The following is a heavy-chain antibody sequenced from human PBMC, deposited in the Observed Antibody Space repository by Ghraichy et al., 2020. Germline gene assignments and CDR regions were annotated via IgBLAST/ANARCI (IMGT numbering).Heavy chain of an antibody. CDR1: EFTFSSYA. D-gene: IGHD3-22*01. Sequence: GGSLRLSCAASEFTFSSYAMSWVRQAPGKGLEWVSGISGSGGSTYYADSVKGRFTISRDNSKSTLYLQMHSLGAGDTAVYYCAKSPYYYDNNRYYYTYYFDYWGQGTLVTVSS. J-gene: IGHJ4*02. CDR2: ISGSGGST. V-gene: IGHV3-23*01. CDR3: AKSPYYYDNNRYYYTYYFDY.